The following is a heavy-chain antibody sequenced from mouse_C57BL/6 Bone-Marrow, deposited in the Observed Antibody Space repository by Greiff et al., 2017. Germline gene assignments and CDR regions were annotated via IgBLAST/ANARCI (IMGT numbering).Heavy chain of an antibody. D-gene: IGHD2-4*01. Sequence: QVQLQQSGAELVRPGTSVKVSCKASGYAFTNYLIEWVKQRPGQGLEWIGVINPGSGGTNYNEKFKGKATLTADKSSSTAYMQLSSLTSEDSAVYCCARLGGLGRAWFAYWGQGTLVTVSA. CDR3: ARLGGLGRAWFAY. V-gene: IGHV1-54*01. J-gene: IGHJ3*01. CDR1: GYAFTNYL. CDR2: INPGSGGT.